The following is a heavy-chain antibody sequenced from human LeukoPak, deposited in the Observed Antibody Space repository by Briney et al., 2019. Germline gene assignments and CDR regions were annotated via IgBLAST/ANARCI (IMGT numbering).Heavy chain of an antibody. Sequence: KTGGSLRLSCVASGFTFSSYPMSWVRQAPGKGLEWVSRMSASGGSTNYADSVKGRFTISRDNAKNSLYLQMNSLRAEDTAVYYCARESAAAGLDFDYWGQGTLVTVSS. V-gene: IGHV3-23*01. J-gene: IGHJ4*02. CDR1: GFTFSSYP. D-gene: IGHD6-13*01. CDR3: ARESAAAGLDFDY. CDR2: MSASGGST.